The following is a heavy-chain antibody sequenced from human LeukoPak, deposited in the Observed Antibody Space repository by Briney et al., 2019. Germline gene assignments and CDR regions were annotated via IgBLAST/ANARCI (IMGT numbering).Heavy chain of an antibody. Sequence: SETLSLTCTVSGGSISSSSYYWGWIRQPPGKGLEWIGSIYYSGSTYYNPSLKSRVTISVDTSKNQFSLKLSSVTAADTAVYYCARPLFDSIVVVPAARGVWFDPWGQGTLVTVSS. V-gene: IGHV4-39*01. J-gene: IGHJ5*02. CDR3: ARPLFDSIVVVPAARGVWFDP. CDR1: GGSISSSSYY. D-gene: IGHD2-2*01. CDR2: IYYSGST.